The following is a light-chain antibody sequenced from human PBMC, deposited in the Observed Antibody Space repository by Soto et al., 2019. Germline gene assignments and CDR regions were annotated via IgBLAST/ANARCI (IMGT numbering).Light chain of an antibody. J-gene: IGLJ2*01. Sequence: QSALTQPPSTSGSPGQSVTISCTGTSSDVGDYDYVSWYQQHPGKAPKLMIYEVNKRPSGVPDRFSGSKSGNTASLTVSGLKAEDEAAYHCSSYAGSNNVVFGGGTKVTVL. CDR3: SSYAGSNNVV. V-gene: IGLV2-8*01. CDR1: SSDVGDYDY. CDR2: EVN.